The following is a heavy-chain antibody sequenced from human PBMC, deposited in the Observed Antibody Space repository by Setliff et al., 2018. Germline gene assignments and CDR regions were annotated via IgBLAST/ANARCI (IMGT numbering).Heavy chain of an antibody. CDR3: ARRDFGSDYPLRI. D-gene: IGHD4-17*01. V-gene: IGHV5-51*01. CDR2: IYPDDSDS. Sequence: GESLKISCEGSGYTFTKYWIGWVRQKPGKGLEWMGVIYPDDSDSRYSPSFEGHVTLSVDKSIGTASLQWASLKISDSAIYYCARRDFGSDYPLRIWGQGTLVTVSS. CDR1: GYTFTKYW. J-gene: IGHJ4*02.